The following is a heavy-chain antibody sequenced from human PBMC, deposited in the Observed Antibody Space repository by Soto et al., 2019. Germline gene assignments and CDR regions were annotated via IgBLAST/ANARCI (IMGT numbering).Heavy chain of an antibody. J-gene: IGHJ4*02. V-gene: IGHV4-34*01. D-gene: IGHD6-19*01. CDR3: ARPLAGSFDY. CDR1: GGSFSGYY. CDR2: INHSGST. Sequence: QVQLQQWGAGLLKPSETLSLTCAVYGGSFSGYYWSWIRQPPGKGLEWIGEINHSGSTNYNPSLKSRVTISVDTSKNQFSLKLSSVTAADRAVYYCARPLAGSFDYWGQGTLVTVSS.